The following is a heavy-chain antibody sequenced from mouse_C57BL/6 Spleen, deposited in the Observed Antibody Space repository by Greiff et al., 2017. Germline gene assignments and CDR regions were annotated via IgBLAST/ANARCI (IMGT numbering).Heavy chain of an antibody. CDR2: INPNYGTT. J-gene: IGHJ2*01. Sequence: VHVKQSGPELVKPGASVKISCKASGYSFTDYNMNWVKQSNGKSLEWIGVINPNYGTTSYNQKFKGKATLTVDQSSSTAYMQLNSLTSEDSAVYYCARAIYYGSAFDYWGQGTTLTVSS. D-gene: IGHD1-1*01. CDR3: ARAIYYGSAFDY. V-gene: IGHV1-39*01. CDR1: GYSFTDYN.